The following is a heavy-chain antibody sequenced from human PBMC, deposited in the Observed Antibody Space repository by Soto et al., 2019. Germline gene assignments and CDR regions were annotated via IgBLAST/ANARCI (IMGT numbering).Heavy chain of an antibody. CDR2: IYWDDDT. J-gene: IGHJ4*02. D-gene: IGHD3-10*01. CDR1: WFSLSTYGVG. CDR3: AHRPGFSMAFDY. Sequence: SGPKLVNPTQTPTLTCNFSWFSLSTYGVGVGWIRQPPGKALEWLALIYWDDDTRFSPSLNSRLAITKDTSKSQVVLTMTHMDPVDTATYYCAHRPGFSMAFDYWGPGSLVTVSS. V-gene: IGHV2-5*02.